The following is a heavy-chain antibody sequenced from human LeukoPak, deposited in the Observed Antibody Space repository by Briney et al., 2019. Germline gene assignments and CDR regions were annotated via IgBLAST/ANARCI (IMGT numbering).Heavy chain of an antibody. V-gene: IGHV3-30*18. Sequence: GGSLRLSCAASGFTFSSYGMHWVRQAPGKGLEWGAVISYDGSNKYYADSVKGRFTISRDNSKNTLYLQMNSLRAEDTAVYYCAKDVRLYYGTAGTVDYWGQGTLVTVSS. CDR1: GFTFSSYG. J-gene: IGHJ4*02. D-gene: IGHD3-10*01. CDR3: AKDVRLYYGTAGTVDY. CDR2: ISYDGSNK.